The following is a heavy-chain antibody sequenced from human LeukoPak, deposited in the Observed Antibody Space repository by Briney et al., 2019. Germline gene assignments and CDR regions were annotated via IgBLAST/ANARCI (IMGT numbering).Heavy chain of an antibody. V-gene: IGHV3-21*01. Sequence: GGSLRLSCAASGFTFSSYAMHWVRQAPGKGLEWVSSISSSSSYIYYADSVKGRFTISRDNAKNSLYLQMNSLRAEDTAVYYCARDLHSSSSYWGQGTLVTVSS. CDR2: ISSSSSYI. D-gene: IGHD6-13*01. CDR3: ARDLHSSSSY. J-gene: IGHJ4*02. CDR1: GFTFSSYA.